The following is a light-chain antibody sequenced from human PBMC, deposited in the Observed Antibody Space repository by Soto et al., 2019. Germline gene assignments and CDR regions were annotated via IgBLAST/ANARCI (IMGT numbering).Light chain of an antibody. J-gene: IGLJ1*01. CDR2: DVS. Sequence: QSVLTQPASVSGSPGQSITISCTGTSSDVGGYNYVSWYQQYPGKAPKPMIYDVSNRPSGVSNRFSGSKSGNTASLTISGLQAEDEADYFCSSYTGSSTYVFGTGTKVTVL. V-gene: IGLV2-14*03. CDR1: SSDVGGYNY. CDR3: SSYTGSSTYV.